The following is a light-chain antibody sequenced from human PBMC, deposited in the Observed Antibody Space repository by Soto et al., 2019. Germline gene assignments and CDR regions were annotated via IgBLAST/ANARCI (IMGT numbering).Light chain of an antibody. J-gene: IGKJ2*01. Sequence: IVLTQSPATLSLSPGEVATLSCRASQSIFSPYLAWYQQIPGQAPRLLIYSTSTRATGVPDRFSGSGSGTDFTLNIRRLEPGDFAVYYCQHFGNSQYTFGQGTKLEIK. CDR2: STS. CDR3: QHFGNSQYT. CDR1: QSIFSPY. V-gene: IGKV3-20*01.